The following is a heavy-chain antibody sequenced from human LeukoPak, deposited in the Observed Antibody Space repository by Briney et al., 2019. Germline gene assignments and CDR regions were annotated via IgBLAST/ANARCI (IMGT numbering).Heavy chain of an antibody. CDR3: ARDLFSGRGAIDC. Sequence: GGSLRLSCAASGFTFSSYSMNWVRQAPGKGLEWVSYISSSSSTIYYADSVKGRFTISRDNAKNSLYLQMNSLRAEDTAVYYCARDLFSGRGAIDCWGQGTLVTVSS. CDR1: GFTFSSYS. V-gene: IGHV3-48*01. J-gene: IGHJ4*02. CDR2: ISSSSSTI. D-gene: IGHD2-15*01.